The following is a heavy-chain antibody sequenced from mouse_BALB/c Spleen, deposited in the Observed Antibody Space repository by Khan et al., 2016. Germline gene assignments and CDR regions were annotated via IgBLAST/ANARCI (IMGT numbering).Heavy chain of an antibody. Sequence: VQLKESGAELVRPGALVKLSCKASGFNIKDYYMHWVKQRPEQGLVWIGWIDTEYGNTIYDLKFQVKARITADTSSYTAYLQLRSLTSCDTAVYYCALDSSWFTYWGQGTLVTVSA. CDR1: GFNIKDYY. D-gene: IGHD2-12*01. CDR3: ALDSSWFTY. V-gene: IGHV14-1*02. CDR2: IDTEYGNT. J-gene: IGHJ3*01.